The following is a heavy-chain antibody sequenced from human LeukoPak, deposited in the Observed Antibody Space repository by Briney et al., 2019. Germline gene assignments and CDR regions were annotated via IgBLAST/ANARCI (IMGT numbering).Heavy chain of an antibody. D-gene: IGHD2-15*01. Sequence: GGSLRLSCAASGFTFDDYGMSWVRQAPGKGLEWVSGINWNGGSTGYADSVKGRFTISRDNAKNSLYLQMNSLRAEDTALYYCARTVVVAATNWFDPWGQGTPVTVSS. CDR2: INWNGGST. J-gene: IGHJ5*02. CDR1: GFTFDDYG. V-gene: IGHV3-20*04. CDR3: ARTVVVAATNWFDP.